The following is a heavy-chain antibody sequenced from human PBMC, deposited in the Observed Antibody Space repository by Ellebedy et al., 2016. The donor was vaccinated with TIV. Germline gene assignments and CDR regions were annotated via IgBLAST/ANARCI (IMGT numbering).Heavy chain of an antibody. CDR1: GFTFSTYS. CDR3: ARDNSSWYEIFDY. CDR2: ITGTSDNI. J-gene: IGHJ4*02. V-gene: IGHV3-21*01. Sequence: PGGSLRLSCAASGFTFSTYSMNRVRQTPGKGLEWVSSITGTSDNIQYADSVRGRFTISRDNAKNSLYLQMNSLRAEDTAVYYCARDNSSWYEIFDYWGQGTLVTVSS. D-gene: IGHD6-13*01.